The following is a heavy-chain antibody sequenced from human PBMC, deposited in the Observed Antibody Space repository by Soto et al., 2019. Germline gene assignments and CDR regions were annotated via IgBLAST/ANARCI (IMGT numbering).Heavy chain of an antibody. CDR1: PGPISDDTSH. Sequence: SATLSLTCSLTPGPISDDTSHWALIRQPPAEGLEWIVTVYQTGSTYYNPSLRIRVSISVDTSTNQFSLTLSSVTDTATPLVSCARQGHTLKSEDSDTWGQGTMVT. CDR3: ARQGHTLKSEDSDT. CDR2: VYQTGST. D-gene: IGHD2-15*01. J-gene: IGHJ3*02. V-gene: IGHV4-39*01.